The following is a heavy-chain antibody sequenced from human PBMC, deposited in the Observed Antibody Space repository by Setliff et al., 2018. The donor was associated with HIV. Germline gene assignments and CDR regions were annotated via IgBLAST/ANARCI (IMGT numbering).Heavy chain of an antibody. CDR3: ARASVGATGLYAFEI. J-gene: IGHJ3*02. CDR1: GDSISSGIYY. D-gene: IGHD1-26*01. V-gene: IGHV4-61*09. Sequence: SETLSLTCSVSGDSISSGIYYWSWIRQPAGQGLEWIGHIYTSGSTNYSPSVKSRVTISVDTSKNQFSLRLNSVTAADTAVYYCARASVGATGLYAFEIWGQGTMVTVSS. CDR2: IYTSGST.